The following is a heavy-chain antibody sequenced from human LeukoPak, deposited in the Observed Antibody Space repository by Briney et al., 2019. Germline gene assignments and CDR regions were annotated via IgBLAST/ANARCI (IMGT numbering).Heavy chain of an antibody. CDR1: GGSISSYY. CDR3: ARRIANRNWFDP. J-gene: IGHJ5*02. CDR2: IYYSGST. D-gene: IGHD1/OR15-1a*01. Sequence: PSETLSHTCTVSGGSISSYYWSWIRQPPGKGLEWIGSIYYSGSTYYNPSLKSRVTISVDTSNNQFSLMLSSVTAADTAVYYCARRIANRNWFDPWGQGTLVTVSS. V-gene: IGHV4-59*04.